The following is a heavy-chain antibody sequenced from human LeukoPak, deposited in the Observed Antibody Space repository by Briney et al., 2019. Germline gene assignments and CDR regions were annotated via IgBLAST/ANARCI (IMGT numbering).Heavy chain of an antibody. J-gene: IGHJ4*02. CDR2: ISGSGGST. Sequence: GGSLRVSCAASGFTFSSYAMSWVRQAPGKGLEWVSTISGSGGSTNYADSVKGRFTISRDNSKNTLYLQMNSLRAEDTAVYYCAHRYDFWSGYLYWGQGTLVTVSS. D-gene: IGHD3-3*01. CDR3: AHRYDFWSGYLY. V-gene: IGHV3-23*01. CDR1: GFTFSSYA.